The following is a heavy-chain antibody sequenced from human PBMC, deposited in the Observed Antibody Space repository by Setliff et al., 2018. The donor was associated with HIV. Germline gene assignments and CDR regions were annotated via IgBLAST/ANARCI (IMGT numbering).Heavy chain of an antibody. CDR1: GYTYTSYG. Sequence: GASVKVSCKASGYTYTSYGISWVRQAPGQGLEWMGWISAYNGNTNYAQKLQGRVTMTTDTSTSTAYMELRSLRSDDTAVYYCARDLLYSDYGRWDYWGQGMLVTVSS. V-gene: IGHV1-18*01. D-gene: IGHD4-17*01. CDR2: ISAYNGNT. J-gene: IGHJ4*02. CDR3: ARDLLYSDYGRWDY.